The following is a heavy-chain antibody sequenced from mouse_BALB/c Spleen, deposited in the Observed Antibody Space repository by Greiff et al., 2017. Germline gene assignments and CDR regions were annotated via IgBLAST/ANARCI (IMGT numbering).Heavy chain of an antibody. D-gene: IGHD5-5*01. Sequence: VQLQQSGPELVKPGASVKISCKASGYTFTDYNMHWVKQSHGKSLEWIGYIYPYNGGTGYNQKFKSKATLTVDNSSSTAYMELRSLTSEDSAVYYCARGGLPYYAMDYSGQGTSVTVSS. CDR2: IYPYNGGT. CDR1: GYTFTDYN. J-gene: IGHJ4*01. CDR3: ARGGLPYYAMDY. V-gene: IGHV1S29*02.